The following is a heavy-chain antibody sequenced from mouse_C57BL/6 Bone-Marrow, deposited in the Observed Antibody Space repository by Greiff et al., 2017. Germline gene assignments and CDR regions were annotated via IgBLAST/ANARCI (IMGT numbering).Heavy chain of an antibody. Sequence: VQLQQSGAELVKPGASVKLSCKASGYTFTSYWMQCVKQRPGQGLEWIGEIDPSDSYTNYNQKFKGKATLTVDTSSSTAYMQLSSLTSEDSAVYYCARGRADSPFAYWGQGTLVTVSA. J-gene: IGHJ3*01. CDR1: GYTFTSYW. V-gene: IGHV1-50*01. CDR3: ARGRADSPFAY. D-gene: IGHD3-2*01. CDR2: IDPSDSYT.